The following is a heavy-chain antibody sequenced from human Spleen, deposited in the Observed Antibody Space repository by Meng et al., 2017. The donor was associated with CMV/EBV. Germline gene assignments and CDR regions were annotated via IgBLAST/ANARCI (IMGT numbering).Heavy chain of an antibody. CDR1: GFTFRSYG. D-gene: IGHD6-6*01. J-gene: IGHJ4*02. Sequence: SGFTFRSYGMHWVRQAPGKGLEWVAVIWYDGSNKYYADSVKGRFTISRDNSKNTLYLQMNSLRAEDTAVYYCAKDLYAYSSSSGGDYWGQGTLVTVSS. CDR3: AKDLYAYSSSSGGDY. V-gene: IGHV3-33*06. CDR2: IWYDGSNK.